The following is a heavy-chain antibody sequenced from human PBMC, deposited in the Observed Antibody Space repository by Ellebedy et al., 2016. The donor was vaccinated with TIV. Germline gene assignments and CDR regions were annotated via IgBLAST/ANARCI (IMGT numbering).Heavy chain of an antibody. Sequence: GGSLRLSCAASGFSFGSYWMLWVRQPPGKGLEWVSRIKADGSGITYADSVRGRFTISRDNAKNSLYLQMNSLRAEDTAVYYCARDREGIGAFDIWGQGTMVTVSS. CDR3: ARDREGIGAFDI. J-gene: IGHJ3*02. V-gene: IGHV3-74*03. CDR1: GFSFGSYW. D-gene: IGHD2-21*01. CDR2: IKADGSGI.